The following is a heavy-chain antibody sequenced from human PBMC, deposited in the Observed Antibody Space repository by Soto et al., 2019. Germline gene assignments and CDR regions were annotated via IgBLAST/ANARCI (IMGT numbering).Heavy chain of an antibody. CDR1: GFTFSSNA. Sequence: GGSLRLSCAASGFTFSSNAMSWVRQAPGKGLEWVSGISSSGGSTYYADSVKGRFTISTDNSKNMLYLQMNHLRAEDTAVYYCAKAQVGSYFDYWGQGTLVTVSS. CDR2: ISSSGGST. CDR3: AKAQVGSYFDY. J-gene: IGHJ4*02. V-gene: IGHV3-23*01.